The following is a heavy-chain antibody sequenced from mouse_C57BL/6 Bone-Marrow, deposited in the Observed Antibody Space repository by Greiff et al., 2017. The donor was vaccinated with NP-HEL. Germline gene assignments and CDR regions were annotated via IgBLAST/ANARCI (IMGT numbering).Heavy chain of an antibody. CDR3: ARGGYDYAFDY. D-gene: IGHD2-4*01. Sequence: QVQLQQPGAELVRPGSSVKLSCKASGYTFTSYWLAWVKQRPGQGLEWIGNIYPSDSETHYNQKFKDKATLTVDKSSSTAYMQLSSLTSEDSAVYYCARGGYDYAFDYWGQGTTLTVSS. CDR1: GYTFTSYW. V-gene: IGHV1-61*01. J-gene: IGHJ2*01. CDR2: IYPSDSET.